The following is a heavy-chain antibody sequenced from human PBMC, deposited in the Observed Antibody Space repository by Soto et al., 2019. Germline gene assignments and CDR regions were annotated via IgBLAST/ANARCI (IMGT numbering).Heavy chain of an antibody. CDR2: ISGSGGST. D-gene: IGHD3-10*01. V-gene: IGHV3-23*01. CDR1: GFTFSSYA. CDR3: ANPDYGSGSYYQTPYYYYGMDV. Sequence: GGSLRLSCAASGFTFSSYAMSWVRQAPGKGLEWVSAISGSGGSTYYADSVKGRFTISRDNSKNTLYLQMNSLRAEDTAVYYCANPDYGSGSYYQTPYYYYGMDVWGQGTTVTVSS. J-gene: IGHJ6*02.